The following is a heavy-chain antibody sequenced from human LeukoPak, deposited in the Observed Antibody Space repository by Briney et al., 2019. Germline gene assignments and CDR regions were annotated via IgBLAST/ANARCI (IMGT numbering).Heavy chain of an antibody. CDR1: GFTVSNNY. V-gene: IGHV3-23*01. J-gene: IGHJ5*02. CDR3: SPGIATS. D-gene: IGHD6-13*01. Sequence: GGSLRLSCAASGFTVSNNYMSWVRQAPGKGLEWVSAISGSGGSTYYADSVKGRFTISGDNSKNTLYLQMNSLRAEDTAVYYCSPGIATSWGQGALVTVSS. CDR2: ISGSGGST.